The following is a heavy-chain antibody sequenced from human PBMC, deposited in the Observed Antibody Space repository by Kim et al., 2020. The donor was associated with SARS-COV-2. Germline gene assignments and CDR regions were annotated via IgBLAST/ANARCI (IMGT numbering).Heavy chain of an antibody. D-gene: IGHD3-22*01. CDR2: IIPILGIA. V-gene: IGHV1-69*04. CDR3: ARDGVYYYDSSGYSAAFDI. Sequence: SVKVSCKASGGTFSSYTISWVRQAPGQGLEWMGRIIPILGIANYAQKFQGRVTITADKSTSTAYMELSSLRSEDTAVYYCARDGVYYYDSSGYSAAFDIWGQGTMVTVSS. J-gene: IGHJ3*02. CDR1: GGTFSSYT.